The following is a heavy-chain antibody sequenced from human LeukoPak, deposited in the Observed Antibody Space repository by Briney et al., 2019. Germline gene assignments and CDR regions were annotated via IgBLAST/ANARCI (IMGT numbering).Heavy chain of an antibody. CDR2: IIPIFGTA. J-gene: IGHJ3*02. V-gene: IGHV1-69*05. CDR3: ARDRATTVTKSFAFDI. CDR1: GGTFSNYA. D-gene: IGHD4-17*01. Sequence: GSSVKVSCKASGGTFSNYAISWVRQAPGQGLEWIGGIIPIFGTANYAQKFQGRVTITTDESTSTAYMELSSLRSEDTAVYYCARDRATTVTKSFAFDIWGQGTMVTVSS.